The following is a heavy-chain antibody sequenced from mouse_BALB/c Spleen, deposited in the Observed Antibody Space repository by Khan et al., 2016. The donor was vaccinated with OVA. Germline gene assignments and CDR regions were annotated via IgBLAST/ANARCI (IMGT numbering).Heavy chain of an antibody. CDR2: IYYSGSI. CDR3: TRDGNYMDY. D-gene: IGHD2-1*01. V-gene: IGHV3-1*02. J-gene: IGHJ4*01. Sequence: EVQLQESGPDLVKPSQSLSLTCTVTGYSITSGYAWHWIRQFPGNKLEWMAYIYYSGSINYNPSLKSRISVTRDTSKNQFFPQLNSVTSGDTATYYCTRDGNYMDYWGQGTSVTVSS. CDR1: GYSITSGYA.